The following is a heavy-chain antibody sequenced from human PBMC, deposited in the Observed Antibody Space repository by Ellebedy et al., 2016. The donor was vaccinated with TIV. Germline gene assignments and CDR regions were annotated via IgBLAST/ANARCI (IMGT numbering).Heavy chain of an antibody. D-gene: IGHD2/OR15-2a*01. Sequence: GESLKISCAASGFTFTSYSMNWVRPAPGKGQEWASYISGSSSTIHYADSVKGRFTISRDNAKNSLYLQMNSLRDEDTAVYYCFLRIRRGYWGQGTLVTVSS. CDR1: GFTFTSYS. CDR2: ISGSSSTI. V-gene: IGHV3-48*02. J-gene: IGHJ4*02. CDR3: FLRIRRGY.